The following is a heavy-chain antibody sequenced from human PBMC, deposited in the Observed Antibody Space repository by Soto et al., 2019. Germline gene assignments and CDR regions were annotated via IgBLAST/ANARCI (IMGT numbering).Heavy chain of an antibody. CDR3: AKDQAYPRDHFHY. CDR2: ISVNGQGI. Sequence: GKGLEWVSAISVNGQGIYYADSVRGRFSISRDNSRNTVFLHMDSLRAEDTAVYYCAKDQAYPRDHFHYWGQATLVSV. V-gene: IGHV3-23*01. J-gene: IGHJ4*02.